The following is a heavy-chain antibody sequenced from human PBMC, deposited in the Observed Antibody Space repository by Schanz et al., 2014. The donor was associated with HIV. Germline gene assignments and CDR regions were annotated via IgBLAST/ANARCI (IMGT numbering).Heavy chain of an antibody. J-gene: IGHJ4*02. D-gene: IGHD2-2*01. CDR1: GFTFSSYG. Sequence: QVQLVESGGGVVQPGRSLRLSCAASGFTFSSYGMHWVRQAPGKGLEWVAVISYDGSNKYYADSVKGRFTISRDNSKNTLYLQMNSLRAEDTAVYYCAKSQKGASCCFPLDSWGQGTLVTVSS. V-gene: IGHV3-30*18. CDR3: AKSQKGASCCFPLDS. CDR2: ISYDGSNK.